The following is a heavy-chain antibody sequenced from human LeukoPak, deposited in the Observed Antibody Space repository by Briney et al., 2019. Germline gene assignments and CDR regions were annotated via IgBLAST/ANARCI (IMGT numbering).Heavy chain of an antibody. CDR3: ARDLYYYYGSGSYPNWFDP. CDR1: GGSISSGDYY. Sequence: SETLSLTCTVSGGSISSGDYYWSWIRQPPGKGLEWIGYIYYSGSTYYNPSLKSRVTISVDTSKNQFSLKLSSVTAADTAVYYCARDLYYYYGSGSYPNWFDPWGQGTLVTVSS. V-gene: IGHV4-30-4*01. CDR2: IYYSGST. J-gene: IGHJ5*02. D-gene: IGHD3-10*01.